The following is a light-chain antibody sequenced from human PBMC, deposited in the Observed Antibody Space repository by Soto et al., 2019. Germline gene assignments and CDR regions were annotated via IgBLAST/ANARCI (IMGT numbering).Light chain of an antibody. V-gene: IGKV3-15*01. CDR3: QQYKYLWT. CDR2: EAS. Sequence: EIVMTQSPATLSVSPGEDVTLSCRASESISSHLAWYQQRPGRSPRLLIHEASTRATGISARFSGSGSRTEFTLTISSLQSEDCAVYYCQQYKYLWTFGQGTRVELK. CDR1: ESISSH. J-gene: IGKJ1*01.